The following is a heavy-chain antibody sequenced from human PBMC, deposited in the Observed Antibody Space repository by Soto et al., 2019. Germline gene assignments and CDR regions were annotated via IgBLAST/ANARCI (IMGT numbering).Heavy chain of an antibody. CDR3: ARDRDNDDCGDYGLGGAFDS. J-gene: IGHJ3*02. V-gene: IGHV3-33*01. CDR1: GFTFSSYG. CDR2: IWYDGSNK. D-gene: IGHD4-17*01. Sequence: QVQLVESGGGVVQPGRSLRLSCAASGFTFSSYGMHWVRQAPGKGLEWVAVIWYDGSNKYYADSVKGRFTISRDNSKNTLYLQMNSLRAEDTAVYYCARDRDNDDCGDYGLGGAFDSWGQGTMVTVSS.